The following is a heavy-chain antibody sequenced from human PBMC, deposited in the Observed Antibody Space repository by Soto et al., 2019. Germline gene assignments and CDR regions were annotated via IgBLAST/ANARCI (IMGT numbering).Heavy chain of an antibody. CDR3: ARDHRYCSGGSCYYYYYGMDV. CDR1: GFTFSSYE. V-gene: IGHV3-48*03. CDR2: ISSSGSTI. D-gene: IGHD2-15*01. Sequence: GGSLRLSCAASGFTFSSYEMNWVRQAPGKGLEWVSYISSSGSTIYYADSVKGRFTIARDNAKNSLYLQMNSLRAEDTAVYYCARDHRYCSGGSCYYYYYGMDVWGQGTTVTVSS. J-gene: IGHJ6*02.